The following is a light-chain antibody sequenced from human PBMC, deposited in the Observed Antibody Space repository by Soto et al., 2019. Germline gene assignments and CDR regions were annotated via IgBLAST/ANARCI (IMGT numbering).Light chain of an antibody. V-gene: IGKV3-20*01. J-gene: IGKJ1*01. Sequence: EIVLTQSPGTLSLSPGERATLSCRASQSVSSSSLAWFQQKPGQAPRLLIYDASSRSTGIPDRFSGSGSGTDFTLTISRLEPEDLAVYYCQQYCSSPHTFGQGTEVEVK. CDR3: QQYCSSPHT. CDR2: DAS. CDR1: QSVSSSS.